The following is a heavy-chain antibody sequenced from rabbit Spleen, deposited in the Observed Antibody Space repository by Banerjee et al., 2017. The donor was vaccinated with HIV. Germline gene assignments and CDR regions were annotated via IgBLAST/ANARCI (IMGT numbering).Heavy chain of an antibody. CDR1: GVSFSISSY. D-gene: IGHD8-1*01. V-gene: IGHV1S40*01. Sequence: QSLEESGGDLVKPGASLTLTCTASGVSFSISSYMCWVRQAPGKGLEWIACIDSGSSAFTYFASWATGRFTISKTSSTTVTLQMTSLTAADTATYFCARDSGSSFSSYGMDLWGPGTLVTVS. CDR3: ARDSGSSFSSYGMDL. J-gene: IGHJ6*01. CDR2: IDSGSSAFT.